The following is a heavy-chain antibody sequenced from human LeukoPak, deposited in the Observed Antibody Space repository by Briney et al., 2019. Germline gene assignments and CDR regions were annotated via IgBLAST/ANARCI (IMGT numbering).Heavy chain of an antibody. J-gene: IGHJ4*02. CDR3: ATDPMVRGVIAFDY. CDR2: FDPEDGET. Sequence: ASVTVSCTVSGYTLTELSMHWVRQAPGKGLEWMGGFDPEDGETIYAQKFQGRVTMTEDTSTDTAYMELSSLRSEDTAVYYCATDPMVRGVIAFDYWGQGTLVTVSS. V-gene: IGHV1-24*01. CDR1: GYTLTELS. D-gene: IGHD3-10*01.